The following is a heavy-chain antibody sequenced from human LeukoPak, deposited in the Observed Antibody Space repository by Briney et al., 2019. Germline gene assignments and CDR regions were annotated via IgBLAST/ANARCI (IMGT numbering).Heavy chain of an antibody. CDR3: ARIQVVSSGWYYFDY. CDR1: GGSISSGDYD. V-gene: IGHV2-70*11. Sequence: TLSLTCTVSGGSISSGDYDWSWIRQPPGKALEWLARIDWDDDKYYSTSLKTRLTISKDTSKNQVVLTMTNMDPVDTATYYCARIQVVSSGWYYFDYWGQRTLVTVSS. CDR2: IDWDDDK. D-gene: IGHD6-19*01. J-gene: IGHJ4*02.